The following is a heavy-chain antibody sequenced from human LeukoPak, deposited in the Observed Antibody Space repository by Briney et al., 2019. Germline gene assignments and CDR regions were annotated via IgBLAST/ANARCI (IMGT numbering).Heavy chain of an antibody. CDR2: IIPIFGTA. D-gene: IGHD1-14*01. CDR3: ARDVGMSDNWFDP. V-gene: IGHV1-69*05. Sequence: ASVKVSCKASGGTFHSYAISWVRQAPGQGLEWMGGIIPIFGTANYAQKFQGRVTITTDESTSTAYMELSSLRSEDAAVYYCARDVGMSDNWFDPWGQGTVVTVSS. CDR1: GGTFHSYA. J-gene: IGHJ5*02.